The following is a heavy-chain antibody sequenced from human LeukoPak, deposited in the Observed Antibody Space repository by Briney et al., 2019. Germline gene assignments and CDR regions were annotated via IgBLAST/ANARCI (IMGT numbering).Heavy chain of an antibody. Sequence: GGSLRLSCAASGFTFSSYGMHWVRQAPGKGLEWMAVISYDGRNKYYADSVKGRFTISRDSSENTLYLQMDSLRAEDTAVYYCAKERQQMVAFDYWGQGTLVTVSS. CDR1: GFTFSSYG. D-gene: IGHD6-13*01. CDR3: AKERQQMVAFDY. CDR2: ISYDGRNK. V-gene: IGHV3-30*18. J-gene: IGHJ4*02.